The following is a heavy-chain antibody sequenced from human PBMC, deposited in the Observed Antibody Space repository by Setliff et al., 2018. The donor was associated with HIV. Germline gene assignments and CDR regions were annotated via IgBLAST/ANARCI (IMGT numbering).Heavy chain of an antibody. Sequence: ASAKVSCKISGYIFSHYGVTWVRQAPGQGLEYMGYISGYTGITHYAQSFQGRVTMTTDPSKYTAYMELRSLKYDDTAVYYCARDAGTGGPGRWVDPWGQGTMVTVSS. CDR3: ARDAGTGGPGRWVDP. CDR1: GYIFSHYG. D-gene: IGHD1-1*01. CDR2: ISGYTGIT. J-gene: IGHJ5*02. V-gene: IGHV1-18*01.